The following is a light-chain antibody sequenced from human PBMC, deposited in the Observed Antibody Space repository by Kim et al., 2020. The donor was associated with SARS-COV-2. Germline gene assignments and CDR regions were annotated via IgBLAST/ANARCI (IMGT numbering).Light chain of an antibody. CDR1: QSVRSA. Sequence: PGERATLSCRASQSVRSALAWYQHKPGQAPRLLIHGASTRATGIPGRFSGSGSETEFTLTISSLQSEDSAVYYCQHYNNWPPGLTFGGGTKVDIK. CDR3: QHYNNWPPGLT. J-gene: IGKJ4*01. CDR2: GAS. V-gene: IGKV3-15*01.